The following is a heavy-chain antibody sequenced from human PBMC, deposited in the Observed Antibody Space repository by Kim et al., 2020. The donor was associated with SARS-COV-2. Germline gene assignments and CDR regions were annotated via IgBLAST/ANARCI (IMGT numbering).Heavy chain of an antibody. D-gene: IGHD3-22*01. CDR3: ARGLYYDNSGYYFDY. J-gene: IGHJ4*02. V-gene: IGHV4-59*09. Sequence: PSHKGRVTMSVATSKNRFSLKLRSVTAADTAVYYCARGLYYDNSGYYFDYWGQGTLVTVSS.